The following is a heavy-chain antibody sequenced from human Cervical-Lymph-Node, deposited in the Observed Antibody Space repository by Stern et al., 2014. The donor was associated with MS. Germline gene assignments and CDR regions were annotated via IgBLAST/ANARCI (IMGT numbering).Heavy chain of an antibody. CDR1: GYTFTSYA. J-gene: IGHJ6*02. CDR2: INAGNGNT. D-gene: IGHD6-19*01. V-gene: IGHV1-3*01. CDR3: ARGGSGSSNRFMDV. Sequence: VQLVQSGAEVKKPGASVKVSCKASGYTFTSYAMHWVRQAPGQRLEWMGXINAGNGNTKYSQKFQGRVTITRDTSASTAYMELSSLRSEDTAVYYCARGGSGSSNRFMDVWGQGTTVTVSS.